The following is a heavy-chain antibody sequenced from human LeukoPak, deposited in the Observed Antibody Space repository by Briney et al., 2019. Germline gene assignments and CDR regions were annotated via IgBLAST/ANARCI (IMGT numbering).Heavy chain of an antibody. D-gene: IGHD2-8*01. Sequence: GGSRGLSCAASGLTFSTYGMHWVRQAPGKGLGWVELIGYDGSLKWYADSVNGRFTVSRDNSKNTLYLQMNSLRAEDAALYYCAKDRAVMAYYYYYYMDVWGKGTTVTVSS. CDR1: GLTFSTYG. V-gene: IGHV3-30*02. CDR2: IGYDGSLK. J-gene: IGHJ6*03. CDR3: AKDRAVMAYYYYYYMDV.